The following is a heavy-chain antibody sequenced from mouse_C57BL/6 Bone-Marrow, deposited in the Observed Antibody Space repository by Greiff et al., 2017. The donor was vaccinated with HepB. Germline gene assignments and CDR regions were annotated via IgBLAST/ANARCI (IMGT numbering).Heavy chain of an antibody. D-gene: IGHD3-1*01. Sequence: VKLVESGAELARPGASVKLSCKASGYTFTSYGISWVKQRTGQGLEWIGEIYPRSGNTYYNEKFKGKATLTADKSSSTAYMELRSLTSEDSAVYFCASQLFAYWGQGTLVTVSA. CDR3: ASQLFAY. CDR1: GYTFTSYG. J-gene: IGHJ3*01. V-gene: IGHV1-81*01. CDR2: IYPRSGNT.